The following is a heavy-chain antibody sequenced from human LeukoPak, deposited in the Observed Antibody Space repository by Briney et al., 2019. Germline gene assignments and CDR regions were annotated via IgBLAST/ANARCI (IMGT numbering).Heavy chain of an antibody. Sequence: PSQTLSLTCTVSVGSLSSGDSYWGWIRQPPGRGLGSIGYIYYSGSTYYNPSLKSRVTISVDTSKNQFSLTLTSVTDADTAVYYCARGYDFWSGYYSYYFDYWGQGTLVTVSS. CDR2: IYYSGST. CDR3: ARGYDFWSGYYSYYFDY. D-gene: IGHD3-3*01. CDR1: VGSLSSGDSY. V-gene: IGHV4-30-4*08. J-gene: IGHJ4*02.